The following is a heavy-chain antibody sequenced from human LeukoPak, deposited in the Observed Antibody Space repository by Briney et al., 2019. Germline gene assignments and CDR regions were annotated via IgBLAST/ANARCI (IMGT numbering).Heavy chain of an antibody. J-gene: IGHJ4*02. CDR2: INPNSGGT. D-gene: IGHD5-12*01. Sequence: ASVKVSCKASGYTFTGYYMHWVRQAPGQGLEWMGWINPNSGGTNYAQKFQGRVTMTRDTSISTAYMELSRLRSDDTAVYYCATTSGYDYYFDYWGQGTLVTVSS. CDR3: ATTSGYDYYFDY. V-gene: IGHV1-2*02. CDR1: GYTFTGYY.